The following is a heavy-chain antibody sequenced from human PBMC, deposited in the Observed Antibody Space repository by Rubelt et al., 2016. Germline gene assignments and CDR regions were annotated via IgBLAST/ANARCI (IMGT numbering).Heavy chain of an antibody. J-gene: IGHJ6*02. CDR3: ARGRRGSGSWLGRYYYGMDV. D-gene: IGHD6-13*01. Sequence: QVQLQQWGAGLLKPSEILSLTCAVYGGSFSGYYWGWIRQPPGKGLEWIGEINISGSTNLNPSLKGRVTMSVDTSKSQFSLKLSSVTAAGTAVYYCARGRRGSGSWLGRYYYGMDVWGQGTTVTVSS. CDR1: GGSFSGYY. V-gene: IGHV4-34*01. CDR2: INISGST.